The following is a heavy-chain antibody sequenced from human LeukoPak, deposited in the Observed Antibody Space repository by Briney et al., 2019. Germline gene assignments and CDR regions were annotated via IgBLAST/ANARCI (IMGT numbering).Heavy chain of an antibody. CDR3: ARLREIPIFGVVTKSTSYFDY. CDR1: GFTFSSSW. D-gene: IGHD3-3*01. J-gene: IGHJ4*02. Sequence: GGSLRLSCAASGFTFSSSWISWVRQAPGKGLEWVANIKQDRTEKYYVDSVKGRFTISRDNAKSSLYLQMNSLRAEDTAVYYCARLREIPIFGVVTKSTSYFDYWGQGTLVTVSS. CDR2: IKQDRTEK. V-gene: IGHV3-7*01.